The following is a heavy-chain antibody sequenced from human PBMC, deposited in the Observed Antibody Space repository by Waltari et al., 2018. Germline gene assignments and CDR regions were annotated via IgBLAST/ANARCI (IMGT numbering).Heavy chain of an antibody. CDR1: GYSFTDYY. CDR3: ARVPIFDWLVSGFDL. CDR2: INPNIGAT. J-gene: IGHJ5*02. V-gene: IGHV1-2*02. Sequence: QVHLVQSGGEVQKPGASVKVSCKASGYSFTDYYIHWVRQAPGQGLEWIGWINPNIGATNYAQKLKDRVTVTRDTSSSTAYMALSSLTSGDTAVYYCARVPIFDWLVSGFDLWGQGTLVTVSS. D-gene: IGHD3-9*01.